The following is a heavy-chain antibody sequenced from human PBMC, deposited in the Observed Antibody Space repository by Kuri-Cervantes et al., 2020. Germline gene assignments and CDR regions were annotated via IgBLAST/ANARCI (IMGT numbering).Heavy chain of an antibody. CDR1: GDSIRSYF. Sequence: SETLSLTCTVSGDSIRSYFWSWIRQPPGKGLEWIGYIYYSGSTNYNPSLKSRVTISVHTSKRQFSLKLRSVTAADTAVYYCARLYCSGGSCYHLDYWGQGTLVTVSS. CDR2: IYYSGST. D-gene: IGHD2-15*01. J-gene: IGHJ4*02. V-gene: IGHV4-59*01. CDR3: ARLYCSGGSCYHLDY.